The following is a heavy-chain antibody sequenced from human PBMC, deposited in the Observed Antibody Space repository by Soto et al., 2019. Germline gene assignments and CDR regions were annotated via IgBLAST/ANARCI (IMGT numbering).Heavy chain of an antibody. Sequence: QVQLVESGGGVVQPGRSLRLSCAASGFTFSRYAMHWVRQAPGKGLEWVAVILSDGSNKWYVDSVKGRFTISRDNSKKTLSLHMNRLEAEDTAVYYCARDVCQADVWGHGTTVTVSS. CDR3: ARDVCQADV. CDR2: ILSDGSNK. V-gene: IGHV3-30-3*01. CDR1: GFTFSRYA. J-gene: IGHJ6*02.